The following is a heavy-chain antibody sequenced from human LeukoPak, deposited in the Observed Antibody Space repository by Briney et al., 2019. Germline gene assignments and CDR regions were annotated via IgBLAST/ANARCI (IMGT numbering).Heavy chain of an antibody. CDR1: GFTFSGYA. Sequence: GGSLRLSCAASGFTFSGYAMNWVRQAPRKGLEWLSHISSTGGTIYYADSVKGRLTVSRDNAKNPLYLQMNSLRAEDTAVYYCAKSDPYGDSLIEIWGQGAPVTVSS. J-gene: IGHJ4*02. CDR2: ISSTGGTI. V-gene: IGHV3-48*03. CDR3: AKSDPYGDSLIEI. D-gene: IGHD4-17*01.